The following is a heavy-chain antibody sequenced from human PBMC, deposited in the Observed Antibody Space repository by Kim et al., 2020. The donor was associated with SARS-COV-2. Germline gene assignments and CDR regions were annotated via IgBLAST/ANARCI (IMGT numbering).Heavy chain of an antibody. V-gene: IGHV4-59*12. J-gene: IGHJ6*03. CDR1: GGSINFYY. CDR3: ARSRSELDV. Sequence: SETLSLTCTVSGGSINFYYWSWIRQPPGKGLEWIGYIYYSGSTNYNPSLASRLTISVDTSKNEFSLRLTSVTAADTALYFCARSRSELDVWGKGTTVTAS. D-gene: IGHD3-10*01. CDR2: IYYSGST.